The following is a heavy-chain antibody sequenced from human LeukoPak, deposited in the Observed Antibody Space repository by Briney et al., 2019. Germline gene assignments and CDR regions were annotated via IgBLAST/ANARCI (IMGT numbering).Heavy chain of an antibody. CDR3: ATALRWLRSYFDY. CDR2: VDPEDGET. Sequence: GASVKVSCKVYGYTLTELSMHWVRQAPGKGLEWMGGVDPEDGETIYAQKFQGRVTMTEDTSTDTAYMELSSLRSEDTAVYYCATALRWLRSYFDYWGQGTLVTVSS. D-gene: IGHD5-12*01. J-gene: IGHJ4*02. V-gene: IGHV1-24*01. CDR1: GYTLTELS.